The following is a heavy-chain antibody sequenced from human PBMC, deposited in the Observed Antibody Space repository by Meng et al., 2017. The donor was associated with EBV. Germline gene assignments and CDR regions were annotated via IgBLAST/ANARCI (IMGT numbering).Heavy chain of an antibody. CDR2: IIPIFGTA. CDR1: GGTFSSYA. D-gene: IGHD6-13*01. CDR3: ARAEIAAAGRLDY. V-gene: IGHV1-69*06. Sequence: QVQRVQSGAEVKKPGASGKVPCKASGGTFSSYAISWVLQAPGQGLEWMGGIIPIFGTANYAQKFQGRVTITADKSTSTAYMELSSLRSEDTAVYYCARAEIAAAGRLDYWGQGTLVTVSS. J-gene: IGHJ4*02.